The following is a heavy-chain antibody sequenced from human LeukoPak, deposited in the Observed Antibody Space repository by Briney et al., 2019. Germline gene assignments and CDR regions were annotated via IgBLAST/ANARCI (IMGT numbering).Heavy chain of an antibody. CDR2: IIPIFGTA. D-gene: IGHD5-12*01. Sequence: SVKVSCKASGYTFTGYYMHWVRQAPGQGLEWMGRIIPIFGTANYAQKFQGRVTITTDESTSTAYMELSSLRSEDTAVYYCARGLRGYSGYDPNYDAFDIWGQGTMVTVSS. V-gene: IGHV1-69*05. CDR1: GYTFTGYY. J-gene: IGHJ3*02. CDR3: ARGLRGYSGYDPNYDAFDI.